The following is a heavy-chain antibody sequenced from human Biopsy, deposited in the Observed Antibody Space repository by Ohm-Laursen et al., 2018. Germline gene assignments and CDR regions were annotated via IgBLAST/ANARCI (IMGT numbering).Heavy chain of an antibody. Sequence: TLSLTCAVFGFSISSGHYWAWIRQPPGKGLEWIGTISHSGNTYYNPPLKSRVTISVGTSKNQFSLKVRSVTAADTAVYYCVRGVDYYDPYHYYALDVWGQGTTVTVSS. CDR3: VRGVDYYDPYHYYALDV. CDR1: GFSISSGHY. J-gene: IGHJ6*02. CDR2: ISHSGNT. D-gene: IGHD3-22*01. V-gene: IGHV4-38-2*01.